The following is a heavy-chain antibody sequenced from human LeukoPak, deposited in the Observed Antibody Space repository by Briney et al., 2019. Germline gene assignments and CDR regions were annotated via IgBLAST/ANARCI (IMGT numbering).Heavy chain of an antibody. Sequence: PSETLSLTCTVSGGSISSGDYYWSWIRQPPGKGLEWIGEINHSGSTNYNPSLKSRVTISVDTSKNQFSLKLSSVTAADTAVYYCARVPTYEIAAARVGYASDIWGQGTMVTVSS. J-gene: IGHJ3*02. D-gene: IGHD6-13*01. CDR3: ARVPTYEIAAARVGYASDI. CDR1: GGSISSGDYY. CDR2: INHSGST. V-gene: IGHV4-39*07.